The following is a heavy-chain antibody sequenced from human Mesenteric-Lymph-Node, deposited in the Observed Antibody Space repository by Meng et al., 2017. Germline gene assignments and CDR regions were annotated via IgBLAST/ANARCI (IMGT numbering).Heavy chain of an antibody. V-gene: IGHV3-21*01. Sequence: GESLKISCAASGFTFSSYSMNWVRQAPGKGLEWVSSISSSSSYIYYADSVKGRFTISRDNAKNSLYLQMNSLRAEDTAVYYCAKIGVTFDVFDIWGQGTMVTVSS. CDR2: ISSSSSYI. CDR3: AKIGVTFDVFDI. J-gene: IGHJ3*02. CDR1: GFTFSSYS. D-gene: IGHD2-21*02.